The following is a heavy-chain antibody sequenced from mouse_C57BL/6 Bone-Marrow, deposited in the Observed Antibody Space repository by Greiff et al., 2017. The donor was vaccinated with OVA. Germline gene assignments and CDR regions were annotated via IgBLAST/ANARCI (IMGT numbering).Heavy chain of an antibody. J-gene: IGHJ1*03. D-gene: IGHD2-5*01. CDR3: ARGGFYYSNYVGWYFDV. V-gene: IGHV1-64*01. CDR2: IHPNSGST. CDR1: GYTFTSYW. Sequence: QVQLQQPRAELVKPGASVKLSCKTSGYTFTSYWMHWVKQRPGQGLEWIGMIHPNSGSTNYNEKFKSKATLTVDKSSSTAYMQLSSLKSEDSAVYYCARGGFYYSNYVGWYFDVWGTGTTVTVSS.